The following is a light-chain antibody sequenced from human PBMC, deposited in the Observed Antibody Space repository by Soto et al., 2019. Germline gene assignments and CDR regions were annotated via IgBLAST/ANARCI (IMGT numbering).Light chain of an antibody. J-gene: IGLJ1*01. V-gene: IGLV2-8*01. CDR1: SSDVGGYNY. Sequence: QSALTQPPSASGSPGQSVTISCTGTSSDVGGYNYVSWYQQHPGKAPQLVIYGVNKRASGVPDRFSGSKSGNTASLTVSGLQAEDEADYYCSSYAGSNILYVFXTGTKVTVL. CDR2: GVN. CDR3: SSYAGSNILYV.